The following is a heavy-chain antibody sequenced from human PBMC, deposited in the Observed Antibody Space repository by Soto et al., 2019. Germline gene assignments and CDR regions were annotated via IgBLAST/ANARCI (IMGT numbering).Heavy chain of an antibody. CDR3: ARSGYSYGAGWFDP. Sequence: SETLSLTCTVSGGSIIRGDYYWIWIRQPPGKGLEWIGYIYYSGSTYYNPSLKSRVTISVDTSKDQFSLKLSSVTAADTAVYYCARSGYSYGAGWFDPWGQGTLVTVSS. J-gene: IGHJ5*02. CDR2: IYYSGST. D-gene: IGHD5-18*01. V-gene: IGHV4-30-4*01. CDR1: GGSIIRGDYY.